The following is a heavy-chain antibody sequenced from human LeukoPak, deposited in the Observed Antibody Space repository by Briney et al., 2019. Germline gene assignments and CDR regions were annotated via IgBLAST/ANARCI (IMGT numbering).Heavy chain of an antibody. CDR2: INSDGSST. J-gene: IGHJ4*02. D-gene: IGHD3-22*01. V-gene: IGHV3-74*01. Sequence: GGSLRRSCAASGFTFSSYWMHWVRQAPGKGLVWVARINSDGSSTSYADSVKGRFTISRDNAKNTLYLQMHSLRDEDTAVYYCAKGAYYYDSSGYYHFDYWGQGTLVTVSS. CDR3: AKGAYYYDSSGYYHFDY. CDR1: GFTFSSYW.